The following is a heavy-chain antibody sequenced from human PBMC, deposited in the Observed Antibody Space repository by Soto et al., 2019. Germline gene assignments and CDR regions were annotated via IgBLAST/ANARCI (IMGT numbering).Heavy chain of an antibody. CDR1: VGSISSYY. CDR3: ARVGATTYYYYGMEV. D-gene: IGHD1-26*01. J-gene: IGHJ6*02. CDR2: IYYSGST. Sequence: SETLSLTCTFSVGSISSYYWSCIRHPPGKGLEWIGYIYYSGSTNYNPSLKSRVTISVDTSKNQFSLKLSSVTAADTAVYYCARVGATTYYYYGMEVWGQGTTVIVSS. V-gene: IGHV4-59*01.